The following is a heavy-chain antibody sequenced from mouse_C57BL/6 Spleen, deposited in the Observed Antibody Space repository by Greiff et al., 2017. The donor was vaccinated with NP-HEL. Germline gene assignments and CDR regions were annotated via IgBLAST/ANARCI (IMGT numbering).Heavy chain of an antibody. CDR2: IRNLAYSI. Sequence: EVKLVESGGGLVQPGGSLKLSCAASGFTFSDYGMAWVRQAPRRGPAWVAFIRNLAYSIYYADTVTGRFTISRENAKHTLYLEMSSLRSEETAMYYDARKGNGYAMDYWGQGTSVTGSS. J-gene: IGHJ4*01. V-gene: IGHV5-15*01. D-gene: IGHD3-3*01. CDR3: ARKGNGYAMDY. CDR1: GFTFSDYG.